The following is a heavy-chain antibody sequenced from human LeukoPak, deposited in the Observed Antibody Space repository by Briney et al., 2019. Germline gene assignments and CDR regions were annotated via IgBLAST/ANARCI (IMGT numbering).Heavy chain of an antibody. Sequence: GGSLRLSCAASGFTLSSYWMHWVRQAPGKGLVWVSRINSDGSSTSYADSVKGRFTISRDNAKNTLYLQMNSLRAEDTAVYYCASYYYDSSEDAFDIWGQGTMVTVSS. CDR2: INSDGSST. J-gene: IGHJ3*02. V-gene: IGHV3-74*01. D-gene: IGHD3-22*01. CDR3: ASYYYDSSEDAFDI. CDR1: GFTLSSYW.